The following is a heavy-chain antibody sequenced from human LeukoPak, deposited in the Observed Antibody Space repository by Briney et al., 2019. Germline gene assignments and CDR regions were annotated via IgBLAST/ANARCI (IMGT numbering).Heavy chain of an antibody. J-gene: IGHJ3*02. V-gene: IGHV3-53*01. CDR2: IYSGGNT. CDR1: GFTVSSNY. D-gene: IGHD2-15*01. CDR3: ARASSVVVAAATAFDI. Sequence: GGSLRLSCAGSGFTVSSNYMTWVRQAPGKGLEWVSVIYSGGNTYYADSVKGRFTISRDNSKNTLYLRMNSLTAEDTAVYYCARASSVVVAAATAFDIWGQGTMVTVSS.